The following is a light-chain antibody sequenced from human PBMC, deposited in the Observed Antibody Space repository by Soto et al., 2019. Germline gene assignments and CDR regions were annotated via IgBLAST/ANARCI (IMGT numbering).Light chain of an antibody. V-gene: IGLV2-11*01. CDR3: CSYAGSYTL. CDR2: DVS. CDR1: SSDVGGYNY. J-gene: IGLJ1*01. Sequence: QSALTQPRSVSGSPGQSVTISFTGTSSDVGGYNYVSWYQQHPGKAPKLMIYDVSKRPSGVPDRFSGSKSGNTASLTISGLQAEDEADYYCCSYAGSYTLFGTGTKVTVL.